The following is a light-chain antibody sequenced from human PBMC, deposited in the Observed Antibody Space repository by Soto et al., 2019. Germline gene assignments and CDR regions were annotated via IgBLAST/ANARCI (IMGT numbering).Light chain of an antibody. CDR2: GAS. Sequence: DIQLTQSPSSLSASVGDRFTITCRASQTITTYLSWFQQKPGKAPKLLVYGASSLQSGVPSRFSGSGSGTEFTLTINSLQSEDFATYYCQQSYTTPITFGQGTRLEIK. J-gene: IGKJ5*01. CDR3: QQSYTTPIT. CDR1: QTITTY. V-gene: IGKV1-39*01.